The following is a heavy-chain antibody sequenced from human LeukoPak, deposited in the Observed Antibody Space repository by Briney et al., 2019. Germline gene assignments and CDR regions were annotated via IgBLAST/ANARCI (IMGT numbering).Heavy chain of an antibody. CDR1: GYTFTDYY. D-gene: IGHD5-12*01. Sequence: ASVKVSCKASGYTFTDYYMHWVRQAPGQGLEWMGWINPNFGGTNYAQKFQGRVTMTRDTSISTAYMELSRLTSDDTAVYYCAGLSGYDPYYFDYWGQGTLVAVSS. CDR3: AGLSGYDPYYFDY. V-gene: IGHV1-2*02. CDR2: INPNFGGT. J-gene: IGHJ4*02.